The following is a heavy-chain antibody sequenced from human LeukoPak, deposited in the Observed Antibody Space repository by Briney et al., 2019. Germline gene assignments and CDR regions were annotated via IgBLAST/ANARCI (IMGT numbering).Heavy chain of an antibody. Sequence: GGSLRLSCAVSGFTFSGYAMHWVRQAPGKGLEWVAVMSYDGSNKFYADSVKGRFTISRDNSKSTLYLQMNSLRAEDTAVYYCARDSTDGVIPRELHPPFDYWGQGTLVTVSS. CDR1: GFTFSGYA. J-gene: IGHJ4*02. CDR2: MSYDGSNK. V-gene: IGHV3-30-3*01. D-gene: IGHD1-7*01. CDR3: ARDSTDGVIPRELHPPFDY.